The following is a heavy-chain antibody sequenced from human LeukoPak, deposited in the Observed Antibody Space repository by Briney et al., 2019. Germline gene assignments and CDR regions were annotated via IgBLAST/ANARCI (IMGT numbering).Heavy chain of an antibody. J-gene: IGHJ4*02. V-gene: IGHV3-23*01. CDR1: GFTFSNYA. CDR3: AKGPFPTENYYFDY. D-gene: IGHD1-7*01. CDR2: ISGRGGST. Sequence: GGSLRLSCAASGFTFSNYAMSWVRQAPSEGLEGLSAISGRGGSTFYEDSVKGRFTISRDNSKNTLYLQMNSLRAEDTAVYYCAKGPFPTENYYFDYWGQGTLVTGSS.